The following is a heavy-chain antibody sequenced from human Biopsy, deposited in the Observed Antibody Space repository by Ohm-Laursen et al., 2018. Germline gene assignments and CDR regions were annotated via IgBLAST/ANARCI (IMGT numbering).Heavy chain of an antibody. CDR1: GGSISSGGSY. D-gene: IGHD3-22*01. Sequence: SDTLSLTCAVSGGSISSGGSYWSWLRQRPGKGLEGLGYIFNSANTYYNPSLKNLITISGDTSKNQFYLKLNSVTAADTAVYYCARGDYFDSNGYFWFDPWGQGTLVTVSS. CDR2: IFNSANT. V-gene: IGHV4-31*01. J-gene: IGHJ5*02. CDR3: ARGDYFDSNGYFWFDP.